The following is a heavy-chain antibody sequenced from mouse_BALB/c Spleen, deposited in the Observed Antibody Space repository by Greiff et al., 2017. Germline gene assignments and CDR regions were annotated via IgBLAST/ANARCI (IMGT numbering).Heavy chain of an antibody. V-gene: IGHV2-9*02. J-gene: IGHJ1*01. CDR1: GFSLTSYG. CDR2: IWAGGST. CDR3: ARDRGPYFDV. Sequence: VKLVESGPGLVAPSQSLSITCTVSGFSLTSYGVHWVRQPPGKGLEWLGVIWAGGSTNYNSALMSRLSISKDNSKSQVFLKMNSLQTDDTAMYYCARDRGPYFDVWGAGTTVTVAS.